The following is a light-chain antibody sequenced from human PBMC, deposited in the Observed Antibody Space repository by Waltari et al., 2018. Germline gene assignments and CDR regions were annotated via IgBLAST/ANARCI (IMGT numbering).Light chain of an antibody. CDR2: QVS. Sequence: DVVMTPSPLSLPVPPGQPASISCRSSQSLLHSNGNTYLNWIQHKPGQPPRRLINQVSKRDSGVPDRISGSGAGTDFTLKISRVEAEDVGIYYCVQGTYWPYTFGQGTKVEIK. J-gene: IGKJ2*01. CDR3: VQGTYWPYT. V-gene: IGKV2-30*02. CDR1: QSLLHSNGNTY.